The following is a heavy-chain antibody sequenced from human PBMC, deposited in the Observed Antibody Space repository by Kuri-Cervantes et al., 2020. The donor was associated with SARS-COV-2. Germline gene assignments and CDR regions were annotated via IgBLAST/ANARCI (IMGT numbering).Heavy chain of an antibody. V-gene: IGHV4-61*01. CDR3: ARHDYSDPLTYYYGMDV. D-gene: IGHD4-11*01. CDR2: IYYNGST. CDR1: GSSVSSGSYY. J-gene: IGHJ6*02. Sequence: SETLSLTCTVSGSSVSSGSYYWSWIRQPPGKGLEWIGYIYYNGSTNYDPSLKSRVTISVDTSKNQFSLKLSSVTAADTAMYYCARHDYSDPLTYYYGMDVWGQGTTVTVSS.